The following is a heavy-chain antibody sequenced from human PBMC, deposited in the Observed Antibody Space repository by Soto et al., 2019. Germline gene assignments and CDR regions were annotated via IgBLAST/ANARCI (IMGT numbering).Heavy chain of an antibody. D-gene: IGHD3-22*01. CDR2: IIPIFGTA. CDR3: ARPPGNYYDSSGYYY. V-gene: IGHV1-69*13. Sequence: ASVKVSCKASGGTFSSYAISWVRQAPGQGLEWMGGIIPIFGTANYAQKFQGRVTITADESTSTAYMELSSLRSEDTAVYYCARPPGNYYDSSGYYYWGQGTLVTVSS. J-gene: IGHJ4*02. CDR1: GGTFSSYA.